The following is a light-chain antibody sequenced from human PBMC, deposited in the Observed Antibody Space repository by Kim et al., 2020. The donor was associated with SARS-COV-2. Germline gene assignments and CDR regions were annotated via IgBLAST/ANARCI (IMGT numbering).Light chain of an antibody. Sequence: LVMTQTPLSLSVTPGQPASISCKSSQSLLHSDGKISLYWYLQKPGQPPQLLIYEVSKPFSGVPERFSGSGSGTDFTLKISRVEAEDVGLYYCMQGLQRLYSFGQGTKLEIK. CDR3: MQGLQRLYS. CDR1: QSLLHSDGKIS. J-gene: IGKJ2*03. V-gene: IGKV2D-29*01. CDR2: EVS.